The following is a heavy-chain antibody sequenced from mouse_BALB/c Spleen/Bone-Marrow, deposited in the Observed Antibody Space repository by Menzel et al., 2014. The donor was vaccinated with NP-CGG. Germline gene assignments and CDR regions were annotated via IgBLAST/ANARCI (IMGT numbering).Heavy chain of an antibody. CDR1: GYTFTDYA. CDR2: ISTYSGNT. CDR3: ARSGWDSSLFAY. Sequence: VQLQQSGPELVRPGVSVKISCKGSGYTFTDYAMHWVKQSHAKSLEWIGVISTYSGNTNYNQKFKGRATMTVDKSSSTTYMELARLTSQDSPCYYCARSGWDSSLFAYLGQGTLVTVSA. D-gene: IGHD1-1*01. J-gene: IGHJ3*01. V-gene: IGHV1-67*01.